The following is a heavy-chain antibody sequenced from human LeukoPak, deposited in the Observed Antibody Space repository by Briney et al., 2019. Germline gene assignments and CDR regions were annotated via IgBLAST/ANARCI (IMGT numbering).Heavy chain of an antibody. CDR3: ARHRSPSSLSFFDI. V-gene: IGHV4-4*09. CDR2: IFTSETT. J-gene: IGHJ4*02. Sequence: SETLSLTCTVSGASISSYYWSWIRQPPGKGLEWIGYIFTSETTNFNPALRSRVTISIDTSKNQVSLRLSSVTAADTALYYCARHRSPSSLSFFDIWGQGMLVIVSS. CDR1: GASISSYY. D-gene: IGHD2-2*01.